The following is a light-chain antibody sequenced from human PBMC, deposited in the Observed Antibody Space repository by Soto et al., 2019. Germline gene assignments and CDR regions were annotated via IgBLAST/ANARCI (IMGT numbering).Light chain of an antibody. V-gene: IGKV1-33*01. Sequence: DIQMTQSPSSLSASVGDRVTITCQATQDIRKSLNWYQQKLREAPKLLICDASNLETGLSATFSGSGSGTDLTFIISSRQREDIGTYYCHQYDNVPFTFRPATKVDI. CDR3: HQYDNVPFT. CDR2: DAS. J-gene: IGKJ3*01. CDR1: QDIRKS.